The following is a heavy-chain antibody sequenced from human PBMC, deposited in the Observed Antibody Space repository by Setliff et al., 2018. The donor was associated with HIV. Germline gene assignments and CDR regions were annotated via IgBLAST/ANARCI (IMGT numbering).Heavy chain of an antibody. CDR3: ARDSTAFMVRGVNGGRFDP. Sequence: ASVKVSCKASGYTFTSYSISWVRQAPGQGLEWMGWISGYNGNTNYAQRFQGRVTMTTDTSTSTAYMELRSLRSDDTAVYYCARDSTAFMVRGVNGGRFDPWGQGTLVTVS. V-gene: IGHV1-18*01. J-gene: IGHJ5*02. CDR1: GYTFTSYS. CDR2: ISGYNGNT. D-gene: IGHD3-10*01.